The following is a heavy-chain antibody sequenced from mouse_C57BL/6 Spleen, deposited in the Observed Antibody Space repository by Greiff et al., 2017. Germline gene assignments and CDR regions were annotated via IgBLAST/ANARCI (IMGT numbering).Heavy chain of an antibody. J-gene: IGHJ3*01. Sequence: QVQLQQPGAELVKPGASVKMSCKASGYTFTSYWITWVKQRPGQGLEWIGGIYPGSGSTNYNEKFKSKATLTVDTSSSTAYMHLSSVTSEDSAVYYWARGGYGYAFAYWGQGTLVTVSA. CDR1: GYTFTSYW. CDR3: ARGGYGYAFAY. CDR2: IYPGSGST. D-gene: IGHD2-2*01. V-gene: IGHV1-55*01.